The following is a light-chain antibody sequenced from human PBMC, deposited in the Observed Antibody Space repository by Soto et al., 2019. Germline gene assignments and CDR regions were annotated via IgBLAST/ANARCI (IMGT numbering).Light chain of an antibody. J-gene: IGKJ1*01. CDR3: QHYNSYSEA. CDR2: DAS. CDR1: QSISSW. V-gene: IGKV1-5*01. Sequence: DIQMTQSPSTLSASVGYRVTITCRASQSISSWLAWYQQKPGKAPKLLIYDASSLESGVPSRFSGSGSGTEFTLTISSLQPDDFATYYCQHYNSYSEAFGQGTKVDIK.